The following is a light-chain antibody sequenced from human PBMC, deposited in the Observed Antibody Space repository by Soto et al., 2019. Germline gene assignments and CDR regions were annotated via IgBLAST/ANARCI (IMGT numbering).Light chain of an antibody. CDR2: GAS. Sequence: EIVMTQSPATLSFSPGERATLSCRASQSVSSNLAWYQQKHGQAPRLLIYGASTRATGIPARFSGSGSGTEFTLTISSLQSEDFAVYYCQQYNNWPPYTFGQGTKLEIK. J-gene: IGKJ2*01. CDR1: QSVSSN. V-gene: IGKV3-15*01. CDR3: QQYNNWPPYT.